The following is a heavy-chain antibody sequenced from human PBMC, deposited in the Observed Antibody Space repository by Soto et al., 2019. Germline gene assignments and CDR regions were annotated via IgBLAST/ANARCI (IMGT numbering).Heavy chain of an antibody. CDR2: IYYSVST. CDR1: GGSISSYY. V-gene: IGHV4-59*01. Sequence: PSETLSLTCTVSGGSISSYYWSWIRQRPGKGLEWIGYIYYSVSTNYNPSLKSRVTISVDTSKNQFSLKLSAVTAADTAVDYFAIAAWPLGGNSCDRWYWFDPWGQGTLVTVSS. J-gene: IGHJ5*02. CDR3: AIAAWPLGGNSCDRWYWFDP. D-gene: IGHD6-13*01.